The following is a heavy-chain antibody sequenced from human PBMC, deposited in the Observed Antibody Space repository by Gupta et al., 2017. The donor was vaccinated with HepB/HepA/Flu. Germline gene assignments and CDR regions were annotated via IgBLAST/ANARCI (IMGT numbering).Heavy chain of an antibody. CDR3: ARPHDYGDYGWGGYFDL. Sequence: GKGLEWMGIIYPGDSDTRYSPSFQGQVTISADKSISTAYLQWSSLKASDTAMYYCARPHDYGDYGWGGYFDLWGRGTLVTVSS. V-gene: IGHV5-51*01. CDR2: IYPGDSDT. D-gene: IGHD4-17*01. J-gene: IGHJ2*01.